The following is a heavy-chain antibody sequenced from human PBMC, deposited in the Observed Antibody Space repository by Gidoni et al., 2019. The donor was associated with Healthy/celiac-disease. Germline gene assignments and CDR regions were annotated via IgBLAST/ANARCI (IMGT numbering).Heavy chain of an antibody. J-gene: IGHJ4*02. V-gene: IGHV3-30-3*01. CDR2: LSYDGSNK. Sequence: QVQLVESGGGVVQPGRSLRLSCAASGVTFSSYAMHWVRPAPGKGLEWVAVLSYDGSNKYYADSVKGRFTLSRDNSKNTLYLQMNSLRAEDTAVYYCVLVYNWNYTGGFDYWGQGTLVTVSS. CDR3: VLVYNWNYTGGFDY. D-gene: IGHD1-7*01. CDR1: GVTFSSYA.